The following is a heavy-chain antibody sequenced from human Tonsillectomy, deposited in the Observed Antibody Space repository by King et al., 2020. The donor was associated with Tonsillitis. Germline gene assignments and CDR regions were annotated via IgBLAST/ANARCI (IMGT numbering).Heavy chain of an antibody. CDR3: AKYSFGVVITSEYFDY. CDR1: GFTFSSYA. CDR2: ISGSGGST. Sequence: QLVQSGGGLVQPGGSLRLSCAASGFTFSSYAMSWVRQAPGKGLEWVSAISGSGGSTYYADSVKGRFTISRDNSKNTLYLQMNSLRAEDTAVYYCAKYSFGVVITSEYFDYWGQGTLVTVSS. D-gene: IGHD3-3*01. V-gene: IGHV3-23*04. J-gene: IGHJ4*02.